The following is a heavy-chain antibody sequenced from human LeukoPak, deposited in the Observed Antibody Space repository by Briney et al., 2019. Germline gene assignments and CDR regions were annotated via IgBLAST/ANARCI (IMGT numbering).Heavy chain of an antibody. J-gene: IGHJ4*02. V-gene: IGHV3-23*01. CDR1: GFTFSSYA. CDR3: ASLPTVTTLDY. D-gene: IGHD4-17*01. Sequence: GGSLRLSCAASGFTFSSYAMSWVRQAPGKGLEWVSAISGSGGRTYYADSVKGRFTISRDNSKNTLYLQMNSLRVEDTAVYYGASLPTVTTLDYWGQGTLVTVSS. CDR2: ISGSGGRT.